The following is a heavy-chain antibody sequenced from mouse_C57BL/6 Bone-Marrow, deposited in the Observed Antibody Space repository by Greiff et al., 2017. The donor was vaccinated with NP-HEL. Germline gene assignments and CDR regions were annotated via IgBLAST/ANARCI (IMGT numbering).Heavy chain of an antibody. J-gene: IGHJ1*03. Sequence: EVKVVESGGGLVQSGRSLRLSCATSGFTFSDFYMEWVRQAPGKGLEWIAASRNKANDYTTEYSASVKGRFIVSRDTSQSILYLQMNALRAEDTAIYYCAREQRGNPSYWYFDVWGTGTTVTVSS. D-gene: IGHD2-1*01. CDR3: AREQRGNPSYWYFDV. CDR1: GFTFSDFY. CDR2: SRNKANDYTT. V-gene: IGHV7-1*01.